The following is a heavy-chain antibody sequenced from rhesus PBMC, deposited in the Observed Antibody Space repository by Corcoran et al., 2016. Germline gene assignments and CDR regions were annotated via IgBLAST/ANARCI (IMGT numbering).Heavy chain of an antibody. Sequence: QVQLQESGPGLVKPSETLSLTCAVSGGSISDSYYWSWIRQPPGKGLEWIGYIYGSVGSTYFNPSLKSRVTISTDTSKHQFALKLSSVTAADTAVYYCARDQRYGNSHRFDVWGPGVLVTVSS. CDR3: ARDQRYGNSHRFDV. V-gene: IGHV4-106*01. D-gene: IGHD4-35*01. CDR1: GGSISDSYY. CDR2: IYGSVGST. J-gene: IGHJ5-1*01.